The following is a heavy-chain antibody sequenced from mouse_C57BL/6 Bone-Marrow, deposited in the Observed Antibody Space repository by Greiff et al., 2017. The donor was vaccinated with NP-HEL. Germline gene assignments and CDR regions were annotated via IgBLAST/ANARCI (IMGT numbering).Heavy chain of an antibody. D-gene: IGHD1-1*01. CDR3: ARGHITTVVARYAMDY. V-gene: IGHV5-17*01. J-gene: IGHJ4*01. CDR2: ISSGSSTI. Sequence: EVHLVESGGGLVKPGGSLKLSCAASGFTFSDYGMHRVRQAPEKGLEWVAYISSGSSTIYYADTVKGRFTISRDNAKNTLFLQMTSLRSEDTAMYYCARGHITTVVARYAMDYWGQGTSVTVSS. CDR1: GFTFSDYG.